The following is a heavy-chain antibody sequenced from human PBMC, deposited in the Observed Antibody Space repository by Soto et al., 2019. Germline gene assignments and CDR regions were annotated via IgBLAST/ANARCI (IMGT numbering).Heavy chain of an antibody. D-gene: IGHD3-10*02. V-gene: IGHV4-31*03. J-gene: IGHJ5*02. CDR2: IHNNGAT. CDR3: SRECAGSYWFDP. CDR1: AGSIDSGGYY. Sequence: SETLSLTCTISAGSIDSGGYYWSWIRQHPTEGLEWIGYIHNNGATYYNPSLTGRVSISADRSKTQCSLNVYSANAADTGVYCCSRECAGSYWFDPWGPGVLVTVSS.